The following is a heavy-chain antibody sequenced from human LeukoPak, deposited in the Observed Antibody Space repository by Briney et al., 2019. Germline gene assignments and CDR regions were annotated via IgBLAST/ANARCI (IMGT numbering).Heavy chain of an antibody. D-gene: IGHD3-22*01. Sequence: GGSLRLSCAVAGITLSNYGMSWVRQAPGKGLEWVAGISGSGGGTNYADSVKGRFTISRDNPRNTLYLQMNSLRAEDTAVYFCAKRGVVIRVILVGFHKEAYYFDSWSQGALVTVSS. J-gene: IGHJ4*02. CDR2: ISGSGGGT. CDR3: AKRGVVIRVILVGFHKEAYYFDS. V-gene: IGHV3-23*01. CDR1: GITLSNYG.